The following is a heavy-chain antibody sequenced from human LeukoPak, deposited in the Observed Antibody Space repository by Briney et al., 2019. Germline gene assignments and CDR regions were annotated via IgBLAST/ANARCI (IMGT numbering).Heavy chain of an antibody. Sequence: PGGSLRLSCAASGFTFSSYAMSWVRQAPGKGLEWVSAISGSGGSTYYADSVKGRFTISRDNSKNTLYLQMNTPRAEDTAVYYCAKEYCSGGSCYLWEFAYWGQGTLVTVSS. V-gene: IGHV3-23*01. D-gene: IGHD2-15*01. CDR1: GFTFSSYA. CDR2: ISGSGGST. CDR3: AKEYCSGGSCYLWEFAY. J-gene: IGHJ4*02.